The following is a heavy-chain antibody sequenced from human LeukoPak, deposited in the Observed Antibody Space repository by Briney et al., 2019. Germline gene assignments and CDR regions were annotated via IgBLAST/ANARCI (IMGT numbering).Heavy chain of an antibody. CDR2: IYTSGST. V-gene: IGHV4-59*10. CDR3: ARVGSGYMTTVTTVDY. J-gene: IGHJ4*02. CDR1: GGSFSGYY. D-gene: IGHD4-11*01. Sequence: SETLSLTCAVYGGSFSGYYWSWIRQPAGKGLEWIGRIYTSGSTNYNPSLKSRVTISVDTSKNQFSLKLSSVTAADTAVYYCARVGSGYMTTVTTVDYWGQGTLVTVSS.